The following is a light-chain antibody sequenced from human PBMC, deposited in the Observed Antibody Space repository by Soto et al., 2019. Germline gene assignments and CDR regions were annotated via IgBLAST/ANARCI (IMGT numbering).Light chain of an antibody. CDR1: QSLVHSDGNTY. Sequence: DIVMTQTPLSSPVTLGQPASISCRSSQSLVHSDGNTYLAWYQQKPGQAPRLLIYGASNRATGIPDRFSGSGSGTDFTLTISRLEPEDFAVYYCQQYGSSGTFGQGTKVDIK. J-gene: IGKJ1*01. CDR2: GAS. V-gene: IGKV3-20*01. CDR3: QQYGSSGT.